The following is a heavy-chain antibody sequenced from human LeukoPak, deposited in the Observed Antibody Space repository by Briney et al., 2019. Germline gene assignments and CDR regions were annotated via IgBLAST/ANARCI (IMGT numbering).Heavy chain of an antibody. J-gene: IGHJ4*02. CDR3: AKDFGARHYFDY. V-gene: IGHV3-23*01. CDR2: ISGSGGST. D-gene: IGHD3-3*01. CDR1: GFTFSSYA. Sequence: GGSLRLSCAASGFTFSSYAMSWVRQAPGKGLEWVSAISGSGGSTYYAASVKGRFTISRDNSKNTLYLQMNSLRAEDTAVYYCAKDFGARHYFDYWGQGTLVTVSS.